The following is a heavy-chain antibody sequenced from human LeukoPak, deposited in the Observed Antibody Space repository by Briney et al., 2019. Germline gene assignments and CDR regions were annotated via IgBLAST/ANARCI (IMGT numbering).Heavy chain of an antibody. V-gene: IGHV4-59*01. CDR3: ARDKQHSYGRYFAH. CDR2: MQSNGNS. CDR1: GDSISTYH. D-gene: IGHD5-18*01. J-gene: IGHJ4*02. Sequence: MSSETVSLTCTVSGDSISTYHWNWIRKPPGKGLEWIAYMQSNGNSKYNPSLRSRVTMFVDTSKSQGALILRSVTAADTAVYYCARDKQHSYGRYFAHWGQGALVTVSS.